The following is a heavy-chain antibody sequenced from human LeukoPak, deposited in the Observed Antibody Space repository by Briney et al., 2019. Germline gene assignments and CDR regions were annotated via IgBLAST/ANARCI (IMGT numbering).Heavy chain of an antibody. CDR2: ISGSGGTT. D-gene: IGHD3-16*02. V-gene: IGHV3-23*01. J-gene: IGHJ4*02. CDR1: GFTFSNYA. Sequence: GGSLRLSCAASGFTFSNYAMTWVRQAPGKGLEWVSTISGSGGTTYYADSVKGRFSISRDNSKNTLFLQMTSLRAEDMAVYYCAKDSLRTSFSVSWGQGILVTVSS. CDR3: AKDSLRTSFSVS.